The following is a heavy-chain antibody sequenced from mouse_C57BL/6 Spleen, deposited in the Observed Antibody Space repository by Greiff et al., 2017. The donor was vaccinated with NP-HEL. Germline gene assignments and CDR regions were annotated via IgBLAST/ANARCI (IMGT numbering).Heavy chain of an antibody. D-gene: IGHD2-9*01. CDR1: GYTFTSYW. CDR2: INPSNGGT. Sequence: VKLQQPGTELVKPGASVKLSCKASGYTFTSYWMHWVKQRPGQGLEWIGNINPSNGGTNYNEKFKSKATLTVDKSSSTAYMQLSSLTSEDSAVYYCARSYYGYDYAMDYWGQGTSVTVSS. J-gene: IGHJ4*01. V-gene: IGHV1-53*01. CDR3: ARSYYGYDYAMDY.